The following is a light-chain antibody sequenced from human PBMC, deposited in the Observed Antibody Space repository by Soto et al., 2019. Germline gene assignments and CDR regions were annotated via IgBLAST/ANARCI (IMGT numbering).Light chain of an antibody. Sequence: QAVVTQEPSLTVSPGGTVTLTCGSSTGAVTSGHYPYWFQQKPGQAPRTLIYDTNNKHSWTPARFSGSLLGGKAALTLSGAQPEDEAEYYCLLSSGAAGEVFGGGTKLTVL. CDR1: TGAVTSGHY. CDR3: LLSSGAAGEV. J-gene: IGLJ2*01. V-gene: IGLV7-46*01. CDR2: DTN.